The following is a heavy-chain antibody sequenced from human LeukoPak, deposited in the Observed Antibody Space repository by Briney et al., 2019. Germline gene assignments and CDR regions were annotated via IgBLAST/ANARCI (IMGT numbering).Heavy chain of an antibody. J-gene: IGHJ4*02. D-gene: IGHD2-15*01. CDR3: ARHATPILGYCSGGSCYHIDY. CDR2: IYYSGTT. CDR1: VGSISRSSYY. V-gene: IGHV4-39*01. Sequence: SETLSLTCTVPVGSISRSSYYWGWIRQPPGKGLEWLGRIYYSGTTYYHPSLKSRVTISVDTSKNQFSLKLSSVTAADTAVYYCARHATPILGYCSGGSCYHIDYWGQGTLVTVSS.